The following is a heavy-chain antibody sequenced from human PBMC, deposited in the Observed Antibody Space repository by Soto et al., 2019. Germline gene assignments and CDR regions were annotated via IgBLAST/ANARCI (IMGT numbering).Heavy chain of an antibody. CDR1: GFTFSSYG. CDR2: IWYDGSNK. CDR3: ARETVDIVATIDY. V-gene: IGHV3-33*01. Sequence: GGSLRLSCAASGFTFSSYGMHWVRQAPGKGLEWVAVIWYDGSNKYYADSVKGRFTISRDNSKNTLYLQMNSLRAEDTAVYYCARETVDIVATIDYWGQGTLVTVSS. J-gene: IGHJ4*02. D-gene: IGHD5-12*01.